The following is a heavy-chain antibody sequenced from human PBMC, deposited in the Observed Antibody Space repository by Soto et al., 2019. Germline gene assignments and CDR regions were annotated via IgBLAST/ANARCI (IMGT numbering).Heavy chain of an antibody. CDR2: IYYSGST. J-gene: IGHJ5*02. Sequence: SETLSLTCTVSGGSISSYYWSWIRQPPGKGLEWIGYIYYSGSTNYNPSLKSRVTISVDTSKNQFSLKLSSVTAADTAVYYCARECGGGCYGWFDPWGQGTLVTVSS. V-gene: IGHV4-59*01. CDR1: GGSISSYY. CDR3: ARECGGGCYGWFDP. D-gene: IGHD2-21*02.